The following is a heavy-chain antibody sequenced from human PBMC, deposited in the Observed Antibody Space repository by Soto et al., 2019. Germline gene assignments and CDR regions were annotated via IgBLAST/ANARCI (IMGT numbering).Heavy chain of an antibody. CDR1: GGTISSYA. J-gene: IGHJ6*02. CDR3: ARVLLHKTTVTRWGYYGMDV. V-gene: IGHV1-69*13. D-gene: IGHD4-17*01. Sequence: GASAKVSCKASGGTISSYAISWVRQAHGQGLEWMGGIIPIFGTANYAQKFQGRVTITADESTSTAYMELSSLRSEDTAVYYCARVLLHKTTVTRWGYYGMDVWGQGTTVTVSS. CDR2: IIPIFGTA.